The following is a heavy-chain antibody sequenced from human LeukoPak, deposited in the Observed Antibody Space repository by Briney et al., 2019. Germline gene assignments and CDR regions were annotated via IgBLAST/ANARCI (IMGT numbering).Heavy chain of an antibody. D-gene: IGHD3-22*01. J-gene: IGHJ4*02. Sequence: PGGSLRLSCAASGFTFSSYWMHWVRQAPGKGLVWVSRIYSDGSRTDYADSVEGRFTISRDNGKNTLYLQMNSLTAEDTAVYYCTRDFDYYDNYWGQGTLVTVSS. CDR3: TRDFDYYDNY. CDR2: IYSDGSRT. CDR1: GFTFSSYW. V-gene: IGHV3-74*01.